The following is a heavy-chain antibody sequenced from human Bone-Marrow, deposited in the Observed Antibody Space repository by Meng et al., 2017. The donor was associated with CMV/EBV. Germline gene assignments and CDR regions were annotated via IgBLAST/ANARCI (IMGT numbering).Heavy chain of an antibody. D-gene: IGHD5-18*01. CDR1: GGSISSYY. CDR3: ARGSWIQGWGYFDY. CDR2: IYYSGST. Sequence: GSLRLSCTVSGGSISSYYWSWIRQPPGKGLEWIGYIYYSGSTNYNPSLKSRVTISVDTSKNQFSLKLSSVTAADTAVYYCARGSWIQGWGYFDYWGQGTLVTVPS. V-gene: IGHV4-59*01. J-gene: IGHJ4*02.